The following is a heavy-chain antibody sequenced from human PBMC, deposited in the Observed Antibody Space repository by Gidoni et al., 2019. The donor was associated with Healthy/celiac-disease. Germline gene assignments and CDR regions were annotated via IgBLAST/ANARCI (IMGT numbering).Heavy chain of an antibody. CDR2: IIPIFGTA. D-gene: IGHD6-6*01. J-gene: IGHJ6*02. V-gene: IGHV1-69*01. CDR3: ASPRAPVSPRPPYYYGMDV. Sequence: QVQLVQSGAEVQQPGPPVKVSCKASGGTFSSYPISWVRHAPGQALEWMGGIIPIFGTANYAQKFQGRVTITADESTSTAYMELGSQRCEDTAVYYCASPRAPVSPRPPYYYGMDVWGQGTTVTVSS. CDR1: GGTFSSYP.